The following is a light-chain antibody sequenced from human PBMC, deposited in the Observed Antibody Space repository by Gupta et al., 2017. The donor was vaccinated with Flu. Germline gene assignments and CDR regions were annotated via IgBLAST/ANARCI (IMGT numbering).Light chain of an antibody. J-gene: IGLJ1*01. CDR1: SWNIGSGF. Sequence: RVTVTSYGSSWNIGSGFVYWYQHHPGTGPKLLMYGNNKRPSGVPDRFSGSKSGTSATLAISGLRSEDEGDYYCAVWDDSLSTYVFGTGTKVTVL. CDR3: AVWDDSLSTYV. V-gene: IGLV1-47*01. CDR2: GNN.